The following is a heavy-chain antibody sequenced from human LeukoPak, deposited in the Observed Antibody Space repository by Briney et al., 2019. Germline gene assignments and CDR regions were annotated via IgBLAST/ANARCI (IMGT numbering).Heavy chain of an antibody. CDR1: GYTFSDNY. J-gene: IGHJ4*02. CDR3: ARAGIWYGYDY. V-gene: IGHV1-2*02. CDR2: INPNTGGI. Sequence: ASVKVSCKASGYTFSDNYIHWVRQAPGQGLEWMGWINPNTGGINYAQKFQGRVTMTRDTSISTAYMELSRLRSDDTAVYYYARAGIWYGYDYWGQGALLTVSS. D-gene: IGHD6-13*01.